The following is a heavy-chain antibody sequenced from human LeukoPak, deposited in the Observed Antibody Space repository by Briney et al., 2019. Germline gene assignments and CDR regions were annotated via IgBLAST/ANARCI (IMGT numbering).Heavy chain of an antibody. CDR1: GYSFSNNG. Sequence: GGSLRLSCVASGYSFSNNGMHWVRQAPGKGLEWVSYISSSGSTIYYADSVKGRFTISRDNAKNSLYLQMNSLRAEDTAVYYCARPPPYSSSWYVFDYWGQGTLVTVSS. J-gene: IGHJ4*01. CDR3: ARPPPYSSSWYVFDY. CDR2: ISSSGSTI. D-gene: IGHD6-13*01. V-gene: IGHV3-48*03.